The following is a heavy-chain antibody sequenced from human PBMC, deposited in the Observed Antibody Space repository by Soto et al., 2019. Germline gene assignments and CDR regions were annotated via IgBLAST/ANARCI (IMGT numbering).Heavy chain of an antibody. CDR1: GYSFTDYH. CDR2: INPKSGGT. CDR3: ARGDSTDCSNGVCSFFYNHDMDV. Sequence: AAVKVSCKASGYSFTDYHIHWVRQAPGQGLEWLGRINPKSGGTSTAQKFQGWVTMTTDTSISTASMELTRLTSDDTAVYYCARGDSTDCSNGVCSFFYNHDMDVWGQGTTVTVSS. V-gene: IGHV1-2*04. D-gene: IGHD2-8*01. J-gene: IGHJ6*02.